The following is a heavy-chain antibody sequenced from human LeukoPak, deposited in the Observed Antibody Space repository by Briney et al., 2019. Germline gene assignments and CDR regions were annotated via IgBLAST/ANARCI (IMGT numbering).Heavy chain of an antibody. CDR2: IYYSGST. CDR3: ARLRHGAGYSGFIDY. V-gene: IGHV4-39*01. CDR1: GGSINSNGYY. D-gene: IGHD5-12*01. J-gene: IGHJ4*02. Sequence: KPSETLSLTCTVSGGSINSNGYYWGWIRQPPGKGLEWIGSIYYSGSTYYNPSLKSRVTISVDTSKNQFSLKLSSVTAADTAVYYCARLRHGAGYSGFIDYWGQGTLVTVSS.